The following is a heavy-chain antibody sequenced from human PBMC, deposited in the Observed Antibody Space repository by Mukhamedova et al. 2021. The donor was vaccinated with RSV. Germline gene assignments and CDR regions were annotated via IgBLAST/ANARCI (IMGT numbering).Heavy chain of an antibody. V-gene: IGHV3-7*01. CDR3: ARKNKLDY. CDR2: IKQDGTEK. Sequence: VANIKQDGTEKYYVDSVEGRFTISRDNAKNSLWLQMNSLRVEDTAVYYCARKNKLDYWGPGTLVTVSS. D-gene: IGHD2/OR15-2a*01. J-gene: IGHJ4*02.